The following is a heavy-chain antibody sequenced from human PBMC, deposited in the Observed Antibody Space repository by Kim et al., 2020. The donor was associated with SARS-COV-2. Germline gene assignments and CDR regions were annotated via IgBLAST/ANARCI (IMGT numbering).Heavy chain of an antibody. CDR3: ARDLYCGSGNCNHNYYGLCV. CDR2: IIPPFGTA. V-gene: IGHV1-69*13. D-gene: IGHD2-21*01. J-gene: IGHJ6*02. Sequence: SVKVSCKASGGTFSSHALSWVRQAPGQGLEWMGGIIPPFGTANYAQKFQDRVTITADESTSTAYMELSSLSSEDTAIYYCARDLYCGSGNCNHNYYGLCVWGQGTTVTVSS. CDR1: GGTFSSHA.